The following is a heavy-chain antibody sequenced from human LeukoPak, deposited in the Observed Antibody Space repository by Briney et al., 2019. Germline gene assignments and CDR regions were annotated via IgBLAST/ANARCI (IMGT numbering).Heavy chain of an antibody. CDR1: GFTFSSYA. J-gene: IGHJ4*02. CDR3: AKSTVSPNYYDSSGSFDY. Sequence: GGSLRLSCAASGFTFSSYAMSWVRQAPGKGLEWVSAISTSGGGTYYADSVKGRFTISRDNSKNTLYLQMSSLRAEDTAVYYCAKSTVSPNYYDSSGSFDYWGQGTLVTVSS. V-gene: IGHV3-23*01. CDR2: ISTSGGGT. D-gene: IGHD3-22*01.